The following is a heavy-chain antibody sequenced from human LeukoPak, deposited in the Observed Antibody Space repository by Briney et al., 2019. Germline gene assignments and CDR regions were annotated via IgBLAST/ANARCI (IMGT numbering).Heavy chain of an antibody. Sequence: GGSLRLSCVTSGFTFSNHAMHWVRQGPGKGLEWVAVISDDGSSKFYADSVKGRFTIFRDNSKNTLFLQINSLRPEDTAVYYCARDSPRLSGWLGHFDYWGQGTLVTVSS. CDR2: ISDDGSSK. V-gene: IGHV3-30*04. CDR3: ARDSPRLSGWLGHFDY. J-gene: IGHJ4*02. D-gene: IGHD6-19*01. CDR1: GFTFSNHA.